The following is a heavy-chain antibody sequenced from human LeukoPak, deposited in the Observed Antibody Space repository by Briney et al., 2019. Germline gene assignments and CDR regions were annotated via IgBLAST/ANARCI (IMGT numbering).Heavy chain of an antibody. CDR1: GLTFSSYA. D-gene: IGHD3-10*01. Sequence: GGSLRLSCAASGLTFSSYAMHWVRQAPGKGLEYVSAISSNGGSTYYANSVKGRFTISRDNSKNTLYLQMGSLRAEDMAVYYCARAEVVWFGELYAFDIWGQGTMVTVSS. J-gene: IGHJ3*02. CDR3: ARAEVVWFGELYAFDI. V-gene: IGHV3-64*01. CDR2: ISSNGGST.